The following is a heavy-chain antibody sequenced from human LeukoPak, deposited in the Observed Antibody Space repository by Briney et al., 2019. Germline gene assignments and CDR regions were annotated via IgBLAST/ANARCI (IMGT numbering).Heavy chain of an antibody. J-gene: IGHJ4*02. CDR1: GGSISSYY. CDR3: ARAIGWELNYFDY. Sequence: SETLSLTCTVSGGSISSYYWSWIRQPPGKGLEWIGYIYYSGSTNYNPSLKSRVTISVDTSKNQFSLKLSSVTAADTAVYYCARAIGWELNYFDYWGQGTLVTVSS. D-gene: IGHD1-26*01. CDR2: IYYSGST. V-gene: IGHV4-59*08.